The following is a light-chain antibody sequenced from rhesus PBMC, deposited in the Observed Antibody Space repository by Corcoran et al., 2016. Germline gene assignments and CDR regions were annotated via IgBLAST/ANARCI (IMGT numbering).Light chain of an antibody. Sequence: DIQMTQSPSSLSASVGDRVTITCRASQDINRWLAWYQQKPGKAPKLLMYTASSLQSGVPSRFSGRGSGTDCTLTISSLQPEDFATYYCQQYNSAPYSFGQGTKVEIK. CDR3: QQYNSAPYS. J-gene: IGKJ2*01. CDR2: TAS. CDR1: QDINRW. V-gene: IGKV1-21*01.